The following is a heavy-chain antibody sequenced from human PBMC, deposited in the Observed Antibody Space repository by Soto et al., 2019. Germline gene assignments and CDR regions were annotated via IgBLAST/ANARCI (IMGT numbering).Heavy chain of an antibody. CDR2: IYYSGST. CDR3: AREIVVVTGYMDV. Sequence: QVQLQESGPGLVKPSQTLSLTCTVSGGSISSGGYYWSWIRQHPGKGLEWIGYIYYSGSTYYNPSIKSRVTISVDTSKNQFSLKLSSVTAADTAVYYCAREIVVVTGYMDVWGKGTTVTVSS. V-gene: IGHV4-31*03. D-gene: IGHD2-15*01. CDR1: GGSISSGGYY. J-gene: IGHJ6*03.